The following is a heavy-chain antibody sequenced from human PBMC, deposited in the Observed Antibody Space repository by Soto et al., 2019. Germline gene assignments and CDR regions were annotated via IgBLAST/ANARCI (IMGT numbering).Heavy chain of an antibody. V-gene: IGHV3-21*01. J-gene: IGHJ3*02. Sequence: LTRSCAASGRNFSTYTMNWVRQAPWKGLEWVSSISGNNVYLYYADSVKGRFSISRDNAKNSLTLQMNSLRAEDTAIYYCARDRCSGGSCYRTYAFDMWGQGTLVTVSS. CDR1: GRNFSTYT. CDR3: ARDRCSGGSCYRTYAFDM. D-gene: IGHD2-15*01. CDR2: ISGNNVYL.